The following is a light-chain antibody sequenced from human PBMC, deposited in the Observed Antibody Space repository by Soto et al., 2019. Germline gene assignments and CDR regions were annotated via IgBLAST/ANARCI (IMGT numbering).Light chain of an antibody. CDR2: DAS. V-gene: IGKV3-11*01. Sequence: EIMVTHSPAALSLSTGERATLSCRASQSVSSYLAWYQQKPGQAPRLLIYDASNRATGIPDRFSGSGSGTDFTLTISSLEPEDFAVYYCQQYGSSGTFGQGTKVDIK. J-gene: IGKJ1*01. CDR1: QSVSSY. CDR3: QQYGSSGT.